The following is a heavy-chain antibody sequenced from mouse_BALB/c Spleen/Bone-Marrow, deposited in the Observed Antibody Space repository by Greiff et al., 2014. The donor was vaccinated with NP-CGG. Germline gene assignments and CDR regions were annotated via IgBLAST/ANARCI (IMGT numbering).Heavy chain of an antibody. CDR3: ARKGISTVIATAYYFDY. V-gene: IGHV1S132*01. D-gene: IGHD2-4*01. J-gene: IGHJ2*01. Sequence: VQLQQSGAELVKPGASVKLSCKTSGYTFTSYWIQWVKQRPGQGLGWIGEIFPGTGTTYYNEKFKDKATLTIDTSSSTACMQLSSLTSEDSAVYFCARKGISTVIATAYYFDYWGQGSTLTVSS. CDR2: IFPGTGTT. CDR1: GYTFTSYW.